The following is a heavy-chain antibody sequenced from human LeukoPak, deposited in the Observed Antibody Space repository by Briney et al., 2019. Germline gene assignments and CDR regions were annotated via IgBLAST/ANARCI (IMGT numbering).Heavy chain of an antibody. Sequence: PGKSLRLSCAASGCTFSDYAMHWVRHTPGKGLEWVAVISFDGSNKFFADSMKGRFTISRDNSKNTVYLQMSSLRAEDTAVYFCARDGYCSSTNCPYYLDYWGQGTLVTVSS. CDR2: ISFDGSNK. D-gene: IGHD2-2*01. V-gene: IGHV3-30*04. CDR1: GCTFSDYA. J-gene: IGHJ4*02. CDR3: ARDGYCSSTNCPYYLDY.